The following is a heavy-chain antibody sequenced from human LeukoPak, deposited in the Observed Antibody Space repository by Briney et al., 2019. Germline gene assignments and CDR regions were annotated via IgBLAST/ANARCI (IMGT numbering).Heavy chain of an antibody. D-gene: IGHD6-13*01. CDR1: GGTFSSYA. CDR2: IIPIFGTA. J-gene: IGHJ5*02. V-gene: IGHV1-69*05. Sequence: SVKVSCKAFGGTFSSYAISWVRQAPGQGLEWMGRIIPIFGTANYAQKFQGRVTMTRDTSTSTVYMELSSLRSEDTAVYYCARDRIAAAGKGWFDPWGQGTLVTVSS. CDR3: ARDRIAAAGKGWFDP.